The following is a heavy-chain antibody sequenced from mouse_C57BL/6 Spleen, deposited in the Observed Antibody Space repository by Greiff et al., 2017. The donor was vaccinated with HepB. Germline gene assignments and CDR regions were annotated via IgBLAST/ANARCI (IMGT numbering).Heavy chain of an antibody. J-gene: IGHJ4*01. CDR1: GYTFTSYW. D-gene: IGHD1-1*01. CDR3: ARLVASYYAMDY. Sequence: VQLQQPGAELVKPGASVKMSCKASGYTFTSYWITWVKQRPGQGLEWIGDIYPGSGSTNYNEKFKSKATLTVDTSSSTAYMELSSLTYEDSAVYYCARLVASYYAMDYWGQGTSVTVSS. V-gene: IGHV1-55*01. CDR2: IYPGSGST.